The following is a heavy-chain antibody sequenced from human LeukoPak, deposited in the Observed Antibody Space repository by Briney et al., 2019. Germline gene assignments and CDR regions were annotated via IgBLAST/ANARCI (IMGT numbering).Heavy chain of an antibody. CDR1: GFTFSSYA. CDR2: ISSNGATT. Sequence: GGSLRLSCSASGFTFSSYAMHWVRQAPGKGLEYVSAISSNGATTYYADSVKGRFTISRDNAKNSLYLQMNSLRAEDTAVYYCARELLGSRNDYWGQGTLVTVSS. CDR3: ARELLGSRNDY. J-gene: IGHJ4*02. V-gene: IGHV3-64*04. D-gene: IGHD2-8*02.